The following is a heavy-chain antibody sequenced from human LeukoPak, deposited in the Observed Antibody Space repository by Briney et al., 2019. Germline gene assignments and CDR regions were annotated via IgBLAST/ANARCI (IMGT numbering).Heavy chain of an antibody. CDR3: ARVDYYDSSGYYYVFGDY. CDR1: GYTFTSYG. V-gene: IGHV1-18*01. CDR2: ISAYNGNT. Sequence: ASVKVSCKASGYTFTSYGISWVRQAPGQGLEWMGWISAYNGNTNYAQKLQGRVTMTTDTSTSTAYMELRSLRSDDTAVYYCARVDYYDSSGYYYVFGDYWGQGTLVTVSS. D-gene: IGHD3-22*01. J-gene: IGHJ4*02.